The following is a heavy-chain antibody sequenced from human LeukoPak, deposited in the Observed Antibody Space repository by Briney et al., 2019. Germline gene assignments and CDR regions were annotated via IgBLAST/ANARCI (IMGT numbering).Heavy chain of an antibody. D-gene: IGHD3-22*01. CDR2: ISSSSSTI. CDR1: GFTFSSYS. Sequence: GGSLRLSCAASGFTFSSYSMNWVRQAPGKGLEWVSYISSSSSTIYYADSVKGRFTISRDNAKNSLYLQMNSLRAEDTAVYYCARAPTYYYERSYFDYWGQGTLVTVSS. J-gene: IGHJ4*02. CDR3: ARAPTYYYERSYFDY. V-gene: IGHV3-48*04.